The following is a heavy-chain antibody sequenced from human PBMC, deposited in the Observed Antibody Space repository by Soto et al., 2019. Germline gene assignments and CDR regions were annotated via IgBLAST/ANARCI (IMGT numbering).Heavy chain of an antibody. J-gene: IGHJ6*02. CDR3: ARDAGIEYYDSSGYYFPQGYYYYGMDV. CDR1: GYTFTSYC. V-gene: IGHV1-18*04. CDR2: ISAYNGNT. Sequence: GASVKVSCKASGYTFTSYCISWVRQAPGQGLECMGWISAYNGNTNYAQKLQGRVTMTTDTSTSTAYMELRSLRSDDTAVYYCARDAGIEYYDSSGYYFPQGYYYYGMDVWGQGTTVTVSS. D-gene: IGHD3-22*01.